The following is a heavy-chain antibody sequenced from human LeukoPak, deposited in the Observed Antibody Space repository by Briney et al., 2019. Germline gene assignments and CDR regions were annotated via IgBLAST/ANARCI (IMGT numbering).Heavy chain of an antibody. CDR2: TYYRSKWYN. V-gene: IGHV6-1*01. Sequence: SQTLSLTCDISGDRVSSNSATWNWIRQSPSRGLEWLGRTYYRSKWYNDYAVSVKSRITINPDTSKNQFSLQLNSVTPEDTAVYYCARGQLWFGELLGYYYYMDVWGRGTTVTISS. J-gene: IGHJ6*03. D-gene: IGHD3-10*01. CDR3: ARGQLWFGELLGYYYYMDV. CDR1: GDRVSSNSAT.